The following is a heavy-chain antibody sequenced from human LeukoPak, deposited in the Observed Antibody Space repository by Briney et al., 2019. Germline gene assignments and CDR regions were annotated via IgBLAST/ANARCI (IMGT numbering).Heavy chain of an antibody. J-gene: IGHJ4*02. CDR3: ARGYYYHTSGYWGIDY. CDR1: GFTFSESG. Sequence: QSGGSLRLSCAASGFTFSESGMHWVRQAPGKGLEWVALIWYDGGNKYYTDSVKGRYTISRDNSKNTLYLQMNSLRAEDTAVYYCARGYYYHTSGYWGIDYGAREPWSPSPQ. CDR2: IWYDGGNK. D-gene: IGHD3-22*01. V-gene: IGHV3-33*01.